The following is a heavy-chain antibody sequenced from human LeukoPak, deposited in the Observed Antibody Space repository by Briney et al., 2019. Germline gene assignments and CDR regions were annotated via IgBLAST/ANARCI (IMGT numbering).Heavy chain of an antibody. V-gene: IGHV4-34*01. Sequence: SETLSLTCAVYGGSFSGYYWSWIRQPPGKGLEWIGEINHSGSTNYNPSLKSRVTMSVDTSKSQFSLKLSSVTAADTAVYYCARGGGSRLLNYWGQGTLVTVSS. J-gene: IGHJ4*02. CDR1: GGSFSGYY. CDR2: INHSGST. D-gene: IGHD3-16*01. CDR3: ARGGGSRLLNY.